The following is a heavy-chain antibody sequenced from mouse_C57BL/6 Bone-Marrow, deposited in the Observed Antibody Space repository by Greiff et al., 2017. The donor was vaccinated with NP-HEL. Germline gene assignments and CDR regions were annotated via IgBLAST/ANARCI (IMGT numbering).Heavy chain of an antibody. J-gene: IGHJ2*01. D-gene: IGHD2-1*01. V-gene: IGHV1-47*01. CDR1: GYTFTTYP. CDR2: FHPYNDDT. Sequence: LVESGAELVKPGASVKMSCKASGYTFTTYPIEWVKQNHGKSLEWIGNFHPYNDDTEYNEKFKNKATLTVEKSSSTVYLELSRLTSDDSSVYYCARGGNYWYYFDYGGQGTTLTVAS. CDR3: ARGGNYWYYFDY.